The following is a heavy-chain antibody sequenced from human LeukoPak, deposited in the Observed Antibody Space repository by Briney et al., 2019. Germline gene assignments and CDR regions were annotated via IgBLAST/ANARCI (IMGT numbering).Heavy chain of an antibody. CDR3: AKVSNQLFFKYFDH. Sequence: GGSLRLSCAASGFTFSSYAMSWVRQAPGKGLEWVSAISGSGGGTYYADSVKGRFTISRDNSKNTLSLQMNSLSAEDTAVYYCAKVSNQLFFKYFDHWGQGTLVTVSS. V-gene: IGHV3-23*01. CDR1: GFTFSSYA. CDR2: ISGSGGGT. D-gene: IGHD2-2*01. J-gene: IGHJ4*02.